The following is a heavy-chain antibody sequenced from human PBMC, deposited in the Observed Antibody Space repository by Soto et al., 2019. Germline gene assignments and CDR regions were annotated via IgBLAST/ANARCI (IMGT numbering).Heavy chain of an antibody. J-gene: IGHJ4*02. CDR1: GXSFADYS. V-gene: IGHV3-11*01. CDR3: AKERIGIQGRFDS. Sequence: GSLRLSSAASGXSFADYSMNWVRQAPGKGLELVALIITSATKYYADPVKGRFTVSRDNYKNTVYLEMNSLKSDDTAVYYCAKERIGIQGRFDSWGPGNLVIVS. D-gene: IGHD1-1*01. CDR2: IITSATK.